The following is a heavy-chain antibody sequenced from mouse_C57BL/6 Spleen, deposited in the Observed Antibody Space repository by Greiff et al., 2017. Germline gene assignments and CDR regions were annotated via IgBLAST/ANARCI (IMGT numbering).Heavy chain of an antibody. V-gene: IGHV1-64*01. CDR2: IHPNSGST. J-gene: IGHJ2*01. Sequence: VQLQQPGAELVKPGASVKLSCKASGYTFTSYWMHWVKQRPGKGLEWIGMIHPNSGSTNYNEKFKSKATLTVDKSSSTAYMQLSSLTSEDSAVYYCARGGVYSNSHFDYWGQGTTLTVSS. D-gene: IGHD2-5*01. CDR3: ARGGVYSNSHFDY. CDR1: GYTFTSYW.